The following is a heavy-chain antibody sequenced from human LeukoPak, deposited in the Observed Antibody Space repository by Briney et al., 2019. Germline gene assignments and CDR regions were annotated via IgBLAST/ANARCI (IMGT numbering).Heavy chain of an antibody. D-gene: IGHD1-26*01. Sequence: SETLSLTCTVSGGSISSSSYYWGWIRQPPGKGLQWIGNIYYSGSTYYNPSLKSRVTISVDASNNQFSLRLSSVTAADTAVYYCARQLDTGELRKFDYWGHGTLVTVSS. CDR3: ARQLDTGELRKFDY. CDR1: GGSISSSSYY. CDR2: IYYSGST. V-gene: IGHV4-39*01. J-gene: IGHJ4*01.